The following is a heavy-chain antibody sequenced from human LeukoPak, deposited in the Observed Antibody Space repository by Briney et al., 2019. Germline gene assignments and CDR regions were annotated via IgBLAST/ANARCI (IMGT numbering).Heavy chain of an antibody. V-gene: IGHV4-38-2*02. CDR3: ARSTSVWYGFDL. CDR1: GYSISSGYY. J-gene: IGHJ4*02. CDR2: IHHSGST. D-gene: IGHD6-19*01. Sequence: SETLSLTCTVSGYSISSGYYWGWIRQPPGKGLEWIGEIHHSGSTNYNPSLKSRVTMSVDKSRNQFSLKLTSVTAADTAVYYCARSTSVWYGFDLWGQGTLVTVSS.